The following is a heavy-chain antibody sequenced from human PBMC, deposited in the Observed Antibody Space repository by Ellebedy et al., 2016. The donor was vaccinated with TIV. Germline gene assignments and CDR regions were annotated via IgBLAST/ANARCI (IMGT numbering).Heavy chain of an antibody. J-gene: IGHJ4*02. CDR1: GFTFSDYY. Sequence: GESLKISCVASGFTFSDYYMSWIRQAPGKGLEWVSTISTSSSYTKCADSVKGRFTVSRDDAKNSLYLQMNSLKAEDTAVYYCVRTGRPWFDYWGQGTLVTVSS. CDR2: ISTSSSYT. V-gene: IGHV3-11*06. CDR3: VRTGRPWFDY. D-gene: IGHD2-8*02.